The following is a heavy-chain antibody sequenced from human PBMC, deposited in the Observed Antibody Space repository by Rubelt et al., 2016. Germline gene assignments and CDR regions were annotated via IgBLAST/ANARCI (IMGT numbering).Heavy chain of an antibody. Sequence: PGESLRLSCEGSGFTFSSYSMDWVRQVPGKGLEWVSTIVYSGDHQYYADSVKGRFTVSRDNARNSLFLQMNSLRADDTAVYYCARDGSEWSRDYWGQGTLVTVSS. D-gene: IGHD3-3*01. J-gene: IGHJ4*02. CDR1: GFTFSSYS. CDR3: ARDGSEWSRDY. V-gene: IGHV3-21*01. CDR2: IVYSGDHQ.